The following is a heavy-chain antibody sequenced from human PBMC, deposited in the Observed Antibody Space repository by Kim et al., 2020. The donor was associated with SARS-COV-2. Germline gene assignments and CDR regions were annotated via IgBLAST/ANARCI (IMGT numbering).Heavy chain of an antibody. J-gene: IGHJ5*02. CDR1: GGSISSGGYY. CDR2: IFYSGST. D-gene: IGHD3-9*01. V-gene: IGHV4-31*03. Sequence: SETLSLTCTVSGGSISSGGYYWSWIRQHPGKGLEWIGYIFYSGSTYYNPSLKSRVTISVDTSKNQFSLKLSSVTAADTAVYYCARVPTYYDILTGYSTRGNWFDPWGQGTLVTVSS. CDR3: ARVPTYYDILTGYSTRGNWFDP.